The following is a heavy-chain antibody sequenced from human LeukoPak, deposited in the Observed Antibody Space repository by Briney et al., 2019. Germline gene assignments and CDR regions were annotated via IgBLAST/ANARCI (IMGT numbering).Heavy chain of an antibody. J-gene: IGHJ4*02. CDR3: ASTVVPAAMLNFDY. V-gene: IGHV4-30-4*01. D-gene: IGHD2-2*01. Sequence: LSETLSLTCTVSGGSISSGDYYWSWLRQPPGKGLEWIGYIYYSGSTYYNPSLKSRVTISVDTSKNQFSLKLSSVTAADTAVYYCASTVVPAAMLNFDYWGQGTLVTVSS. CDR1: GGSISSGDYY. CDR2: IYYSGST.